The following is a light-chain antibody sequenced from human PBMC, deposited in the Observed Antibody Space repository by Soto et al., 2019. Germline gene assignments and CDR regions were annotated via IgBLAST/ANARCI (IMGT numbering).Light chain of an antibody. Sequence: IQMTQSPSSLSASVGDRVTITCRASQSISNSLNWLQLKPGKAPKLLMYATSTLQSEVPSRFSGSGSGTDFTLTISSLQSEDSAIYYCQQGYSPLLSFGGGTSVEIK. CDR1: QSISNS. V-gene: IGKV1-39*01. CDR2: ATS. CDR3: QQGYSPLLS. J-gene: IGKJ4*01.